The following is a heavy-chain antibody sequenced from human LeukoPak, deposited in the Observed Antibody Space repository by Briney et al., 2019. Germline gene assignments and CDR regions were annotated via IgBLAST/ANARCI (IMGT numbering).Heavy chain of an antibody. CDR3: AREKYGGVPSPYYFDY. J-gene: IGHJ4*02. Sequence: PGGSLRLSCTASGFTFSDYAMSWVRQAPGEGLEWVSALSGDSDYTYYADSVKGRFTISRDNAGDSLYLQLNSLRAEDTAVYYCAREKYGGVPSPYYFDYWGQGTLVTVSS. CDR1: GFTFSDYA. V-gene: IGHV3-23*01. D-gene: IGHD3-16*01. CDR2: LSGDSDYT.